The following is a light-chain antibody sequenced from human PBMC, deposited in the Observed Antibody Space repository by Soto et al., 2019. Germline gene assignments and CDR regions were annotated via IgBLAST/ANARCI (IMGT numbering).Light chain of an antibody. CDR3: ASWDDSLNGLV. Sequence: QAVVTQPPSASGTPGQRVTISCSGGRTNIGSNTVNWYQQVPGTAPKFLIYSNNQRPSGVPDRFSGSKSGTSASLAISGLQADDEADYYCASWDDSLNGLVFGGGTKLTVL. CDR2: SNN. V-gene: IGLV1-44*01. J-gene: IGLJ2*01. CDR1: RTNIGSNT.